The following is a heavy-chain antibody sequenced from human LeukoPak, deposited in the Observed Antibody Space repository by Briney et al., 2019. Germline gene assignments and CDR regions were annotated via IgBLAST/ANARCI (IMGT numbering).Heavy chain of an antibody. Sequence: GGSLRLSRAASGFTFSSYSMNWVRQAPGKGLEWVSYISSSSSTIYYADSVKGRFTISRDNAKNTLYLQMNSLRAEDTAVYYCARDVSYGVDVWGQGTTVAVSS. V-gene: IGHV3-48*01. CDR3: ARDVSYGVDV. CDR1: GFTFSSYS. CDR2: ISSSSSTI. J-gene: IGHJ6*02.